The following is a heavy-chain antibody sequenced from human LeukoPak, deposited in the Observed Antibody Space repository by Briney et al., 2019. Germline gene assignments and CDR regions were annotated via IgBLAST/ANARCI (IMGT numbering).Heavy chain of an antibody. CDR3: ARGRSGSYYRFFVWDY. J-gene: IGHJ4*02. CDR2: IYHSGST. V-gene: IGHV4-30-2*01. Sequence: SSQTLSLTCTVSGGSISSGGYYWSWIRQPPGKGLEWIGYIYHSGSTYYNPSLKSRVTISVDRSKNQFSLKLSSVTAADTAVYYCARGRSGSYYRFFVWDYWGQGTLVTVSS. CDR1: GGSISSGGYY. D-gene: IGHD1-26*01.